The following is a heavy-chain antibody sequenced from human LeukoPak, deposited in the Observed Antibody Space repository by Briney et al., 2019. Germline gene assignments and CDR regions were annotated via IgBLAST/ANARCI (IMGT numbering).Heavy chain of an antibody. J-gene: IGHJ6*02. Sequence: GGSLRLSCAASGFTFDDYAMHWVRQAPGKGLEWVSGISWNSGSIGYADSVKGRFTISRDNAKNSLYLQMNSLRAEDTALYYCAKDMGIYDSSGYYYYYGVDVWGQGTTVTVSS. CDR3: AKDMGIYDSSGYYYYYGVDV. D-gene: IGHD3-22*01. CDR2: ISWNSGSI. V-gene: IGHV3-9*01. CDR1: GFTFDDYA.